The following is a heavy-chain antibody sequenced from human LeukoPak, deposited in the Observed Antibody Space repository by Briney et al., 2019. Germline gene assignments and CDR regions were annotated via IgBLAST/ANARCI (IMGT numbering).Heavy chain of an antibody. CDR3: ARYRGYSGSYKRAEYFQH. D-gene: IGHD1-26*01. Sequence: ASVKVSCKASGYTLTDYYIHWVRQAPGQGLEWMGWINPKSGGTNYIQKSQGRVTMTRDTSISTVYMELSSLRSEDTAVYYCARYRGYSGSYKRAEYFQHWGQGTLVTVSS. CDR1: GYTLTDYY. V-gene: IGHV1-2*02. CDR2: INPKSGGT. J-gene: IGHJ1*01.